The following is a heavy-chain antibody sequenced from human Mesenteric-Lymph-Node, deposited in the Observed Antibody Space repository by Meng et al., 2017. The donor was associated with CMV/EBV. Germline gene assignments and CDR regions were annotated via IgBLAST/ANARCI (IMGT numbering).Heavy chain of an antibody. Sequence: GGSLRLSCAASGFTFDDYAMHWVRQAPGKGLEWVSGISWNSRNIGYADSVKGRFTISRDNAKNSLSLEMNSLRAEDTALYYCAKDHTYFYDNSGNGLNYWGQGTLVTVSS. CDR1: GFTFDDYA. D-gene: IGHD3-22*01. CDR2: ISWNSRNI. V-gene: IGHV3-9*01. CDR3: AKDHTYFYDNSGNGLNY. J-gene: IGHJ4*02.